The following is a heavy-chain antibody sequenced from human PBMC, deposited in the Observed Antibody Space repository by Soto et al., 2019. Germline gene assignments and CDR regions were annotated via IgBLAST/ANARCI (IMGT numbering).Heavy chain of an antibody. CDR3: ARDLLGTDYYSGMDV. J-gene: IGHJ6*02. V-gene: IGHV3-30-3*01. Sequence: QVQLVESGGGVVQPGRSLRLSCAASGFTFSSYAMHWVRQAPGKGLEWVAVISYDGSNKYYADSVKGRFTISRDNSKNTMYLQMNRLRAEDTAVYYCARDLLGTDYYSGMDVWGQGTTVTVSS. D-gene: IGHD1-1*01. CDR2: ISYDGSNK. CDR1: GFTFSSYA.